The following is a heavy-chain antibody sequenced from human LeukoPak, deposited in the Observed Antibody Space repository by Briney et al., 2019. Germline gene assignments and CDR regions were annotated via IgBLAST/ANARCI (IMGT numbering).Heavy chain of an antibody. CDR2: ISGSGGRT. CDR3: ANPPTVTSFDH. V-gene: IGHV3-23*01. D-gene: IGHD4-11*01. Sequence: GGSLRLSCAASGFTFSSYAMNWVRQAPGKGLEWVSSISGSGGRTYYADSVKGRSTISRDNSKNTLYLQMNRLRAEDTAVYYCANPPTVTSFDHWGQGTLVTVSS. CDR1: GFTFSSYA. J-gene: IGHJ4*02.